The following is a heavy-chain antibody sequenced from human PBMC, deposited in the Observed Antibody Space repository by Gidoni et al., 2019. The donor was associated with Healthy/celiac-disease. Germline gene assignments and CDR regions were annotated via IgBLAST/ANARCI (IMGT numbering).Heavy chain of an antibody. CDR3: ARAFGGGDRSPSWFDP. CDR2: INHSGST. Sequence: QVQLQQWGAGLLKPSETLSLTCAVYGGSFSGYYWSWIRQPPGKGLEWIGEINHSGSTNYNPSLKSRVTISVDTSKNQFSLKLSSVTAADTAVYYCARAFGGGDRSPSWFDPWGQGTLVTVSS. V-gene: IGHV4-34*01. CDR1: GGSFSGYY. J-gene: IGHJ5*02. D-gene: IGHD2-21*02.